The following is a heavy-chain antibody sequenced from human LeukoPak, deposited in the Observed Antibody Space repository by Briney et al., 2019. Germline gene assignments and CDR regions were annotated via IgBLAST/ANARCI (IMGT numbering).Heavy chain of an antibody. J-gene: IGHJ6*02. CDR1: GFTFSSYS. CDR3: ARVPPLRYSPYGMDV. D-gene: IGHD3-9*01. Sequence: GGSLRLSCAASGFTFSSYSMNWVRQAPGKGLEWVSYISSSSSTIHYADSVKGRFTISRDNAKNSLYLQINSLRDEDTAVYYCARVPPLRYSPYGMDVWGQGTTVTVSS. V-gene: IGHV3-48*02. CDR2: ISSSSSTI.